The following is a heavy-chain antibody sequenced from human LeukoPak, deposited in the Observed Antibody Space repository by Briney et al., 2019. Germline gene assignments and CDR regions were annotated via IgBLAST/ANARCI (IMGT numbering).Heavy chain of an antibody. CDR1: GYTFTSYY. CDR2: INPSGGST. J-gene: IGHJ4*02. V-gene: IGHV1-46*01. D-gene: IGHD4-17*01. Sequence: ASVKVSCKASGYTFTSYYMHWVRQAPGQGLEWMGIINPSGGSTTYAQKFQGRVTMTRDRSTSTVYMELSSLRSEDTAVYYCARSGAPRNNFGDYRGDYWGQGTLVTVSS. CDR3: ARSGAPRNNFGDYRGDY.